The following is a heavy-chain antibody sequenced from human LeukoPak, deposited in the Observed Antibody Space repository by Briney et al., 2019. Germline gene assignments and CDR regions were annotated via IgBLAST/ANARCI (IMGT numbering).Heavy chain of an antibody. CDR2: INPSGGST. Sequence: ASVTVSFKASGYTFTTYYMHWVRQAPGQGLEWMGLINPSGGSTSYAQKFQGRVTMTRDTSTSTIYMELSSLRSEDTAVYYCARDGRYCGSTSCRLNWFDPWGQGTLVTVSS. CDR1: GYTFTTYY. J-gene: IGHJ5*02. V-gene: IGHV1-46*01. CDR3: ARDGRYCGSTSCRLNWFDP. D-gene: IGHD2-2*01.